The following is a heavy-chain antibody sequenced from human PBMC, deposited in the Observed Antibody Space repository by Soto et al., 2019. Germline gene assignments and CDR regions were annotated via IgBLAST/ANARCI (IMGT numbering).Heavy chain of an antibody. CDR1: GYTFTSYG. CDR2: ISAYNGNT. Sequence: QVQLVQSGAEVKKPGASVKVSCKASGYTFTSYGISWVRQAPGQGLEWMGWISAYNGNTNYAQKLQGRVTMTTDTSTSTAYMELRGLRSDDTAVYYCAREYSSGWYVIDGMDVWGQGTTVTVSS. J-gene: IGHJ6*02. D-gene: IGHD6-19*01. V-gene: IGHV1-18*04. CDR3: AREYSSGWYVIDGMDV.